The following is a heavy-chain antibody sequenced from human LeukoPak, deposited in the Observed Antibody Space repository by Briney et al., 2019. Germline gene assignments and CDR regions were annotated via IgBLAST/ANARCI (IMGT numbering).Heavy chain of an antibody. CDR1: GDSFSSNSAA. CDR3: ARSGSGGWVGY. V-gene: IGHV6-1*01. CDR2: TYYRSKWYN. Sequence: SQTPSLTCAISGDSFSSNSAAWDWMRQSPSRGLEWLGRTYYRSKWYNGYAVFVKSRISVNPDTSKNQFSLQLNSVTPEDTAVYYCARSGSGGWVGYWGQGTLVTVSS. J-gene: IGHJ4*02. D-gene: IGHD6-19*01.